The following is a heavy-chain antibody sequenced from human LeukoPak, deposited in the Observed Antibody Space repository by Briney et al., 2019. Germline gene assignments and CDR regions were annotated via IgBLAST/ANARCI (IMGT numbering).Heavy chain of an antibody. V-gene: IGHV3-73*01. CDR2: IRREGNNYAT. Sequence: GGSLRLSCAASGFTFSGSAIHWVRQASGKGLEWVGRIRREGNNYATAYAASVKGRFTISRDDSQNMAYLQMNSLKTEDTAVYYCTRDKVVVAPPPADYWGQGTLVTVSS. D-gene: IGHD2-15*01. CDR3: TRDKVVVAPPPADY. CDR1: GFTFSGSA. J-gene: IGHJ4*02.